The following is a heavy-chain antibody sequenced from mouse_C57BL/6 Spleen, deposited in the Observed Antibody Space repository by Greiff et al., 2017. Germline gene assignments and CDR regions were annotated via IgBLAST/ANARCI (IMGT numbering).Heavy chain of an antibody. CDR1: GFTFSSYG. Sequence: DVMLVESGGDLVKPGGSLKLSCAASGFTFSSYGMSWVRQTPDKRLAWVATISSGGSYTYYPDSVKGRFTISRDNAKNTLYLQMSSLKSEDTAMYYCARRGYDYDDAMDYWGQGTSVTVSS. J-gene: IGHJ4*01. CDR3: ARRGYDYDDAMDY. CDR2: ISSGGSYT. D-gene: IGHD2-4*01. V-gene: IGHV5-6*02.